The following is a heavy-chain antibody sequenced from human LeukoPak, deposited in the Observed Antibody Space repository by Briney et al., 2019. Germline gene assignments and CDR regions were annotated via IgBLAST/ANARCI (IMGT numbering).Heavy chain of an antibody. CDR3: ARGRGSYPSDI. CDR1: GGSISSYY. CDR2: IYDSGST. Sequence: SETLSLTCTVSGGSISSYYWRWIRQPPGKGLEWIGNIYDSGSTNYNPSLKSRVTISVDTSKNQFSLKLSSVTAADTAVYYCARGRGSYPSDIWGQGTMVTASS. V-gene: IGHV4-59*08. D-gene: IGHD3-16*02. J-gene: IGHJ3*02.